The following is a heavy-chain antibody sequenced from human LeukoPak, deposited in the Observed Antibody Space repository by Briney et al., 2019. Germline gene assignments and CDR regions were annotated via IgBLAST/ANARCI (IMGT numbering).Heavy chain of an antibody. V-gene: IGHV3-74*01. Sequence: SGGSLRLSCAASGFTFSNYWMHWVRQAPGKGLVWVSRINSDGSSTSYADSVKGRFTISRDNAKNTLYLQMNSLRAEDTAVYYCARRSAAKDAFDIWGQGKMVTVSS. CDR2: INSDGSST. CDR3: ARRSAAKDAFDI. D-gene: IGHD6-25*01. J-gene: IGHJ3*02. CDR1: GFTFSNYW.